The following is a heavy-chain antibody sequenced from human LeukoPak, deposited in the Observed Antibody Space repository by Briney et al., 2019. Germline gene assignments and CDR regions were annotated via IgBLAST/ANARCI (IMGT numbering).Heavy chain of an antibody. J-gene: IGHJ4*02. Sequence: GGSLRLSCAASGFTFSSYAMSWVRQAPGKGLEWVSTISGSGGSTHFADSVKGRFTISRDNSKNTLYLQMDSLRAEDTAIYYCAKGNTMYTAYYFDYWGQGTLVTVSS. CDR2: ISGSGGST. V-gene: IGHV3-23*01. CDR3: AKGNTMYTAYYFDY. CDR1: GFTFSSYA. D-gene: IGHD3-10*02.